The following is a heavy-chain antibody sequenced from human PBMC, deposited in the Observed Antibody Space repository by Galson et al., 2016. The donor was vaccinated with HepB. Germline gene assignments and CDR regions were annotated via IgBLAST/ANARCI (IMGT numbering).Heavy chain of an antibody. J-gene: IGHJ5*02. CDR1: GFTFSDHA. D-gene: IGHD6-13*01. V-gene: IGHV3-49*03. CDR3: TDGGGIAAAARGLNH. CDR2: ISSNAYGGTT. Sequence: SLRLSCAASGFTFSDHAMSWFRQAPGKGLEWVGFISSNAYGGTTEFAAPVKDRFTISSDDSKSIAYLQMNSLKIEDTAVYYCTDGGGIAAAARGLNHWGQGTLVTVSS.